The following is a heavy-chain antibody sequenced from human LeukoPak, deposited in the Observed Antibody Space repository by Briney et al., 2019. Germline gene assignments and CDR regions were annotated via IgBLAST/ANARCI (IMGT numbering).Heavy chain of an antibody. Sequence: ASVKVSCKASGYTFTGYYMHWVRQAPGQGLEWMGWINPNSGGTNYAQKFQGRVTMTRDTSISTAYMELSRLRPDDTAVYYCARAGPGLRKSEYVDYWGQGTLVTVSS. J-gene: IGHJ4*02. CDR1: GYTFTGYY. V-gene: IGHV1-2*02. CDR2: INPNSGGT. CDR3: ARAGPGLRKSEYVDY. D-gene: IGHD5-12*01.